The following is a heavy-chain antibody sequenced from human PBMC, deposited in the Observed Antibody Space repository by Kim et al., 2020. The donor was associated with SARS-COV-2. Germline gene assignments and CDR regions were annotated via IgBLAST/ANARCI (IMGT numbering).Heavy chain of an antibody. Sequence: GGSLRLSCAASGFTFSSYAMFWVRQAPGKGLDWVAVISYDGSNKYYADSVKGRFTISRDNSKNTLYVQMNSLRAEDSAVYYCARALAVAGTPFGYWGQGTLVTVSS. J-gene: IGHJ4*02. CDR1: GFTFSSYA. V-gene: IGHV3-30-3*01. CDR3: ARALAVAGTPFGY. D-gene: IGHD6-19*01. CDR2: ISYDGSNK.